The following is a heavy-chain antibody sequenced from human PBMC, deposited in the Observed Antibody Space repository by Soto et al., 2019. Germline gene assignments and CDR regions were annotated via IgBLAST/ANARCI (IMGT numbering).Heavy chain of an antibody. CDR1: GFTFSSYA. J-gene: IGHJ4*02. V-gene: IGHV3-23*01. D-gene: IGHD5-18*01. CDR2: ISGSGGST. Sequence: PGGSLRLSCAASGFTFSSYAMSWVRQAPGKGLXWVSAISGSGGSTYYADSVKGRFTISRDNSKNTLYLQMNSLRAEDTAVYCCAKVPARGYSYGRPSYYFDYWGQGTLVTVSS. CDR3: AKVPARGYSYGRPSYYFDY.